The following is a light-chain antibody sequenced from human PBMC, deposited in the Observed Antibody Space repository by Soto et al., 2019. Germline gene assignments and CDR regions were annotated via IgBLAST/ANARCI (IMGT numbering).Light chain of an antibody. J-gene: IGLJ1*01. Sequence: QCALTQPASGSGSPGQSITSSCTGISSDAGGYRYVSWYQQHPGKAPKLMIYDVSNRPSGVSYRFSGSKSGNTASLTISGLQAEDEAEYYCCSYTSSSPYVFGTGTKVTVL. V-gene: IGLV2-14*03. CDR2: DVS. CDR3: CSYTSSSPYV. CDR1: SSDAGGYRY.